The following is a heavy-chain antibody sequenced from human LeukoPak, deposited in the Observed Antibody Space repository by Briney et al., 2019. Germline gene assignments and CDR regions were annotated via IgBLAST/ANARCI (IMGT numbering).Heavy chain of an antibody. Sequence: PGGSLRLSCVVSGFSVSNDYMSWVRQAPGKGLEWVSVIYGGGDTYYADSVRGRFTISRDNSKNTLYLQLNSLRDEDTAVYYCAKGHSQTNVMVRGVFDYWGQGTLVTVSS. CDR1: GFSVSNDY. V-gene: IGHV3-53*01. J-gene: IGHJ4*02. CDR3: AKGHSQTNVMVRGVFDY. D-gene: IGHD3-10*01. CDR2: IYGGGDT.